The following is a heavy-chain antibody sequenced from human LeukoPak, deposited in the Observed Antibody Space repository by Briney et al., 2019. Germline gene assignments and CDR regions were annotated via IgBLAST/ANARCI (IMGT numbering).Heavy chain of an antibody. Sequence: SETLSLTCTVSGGSITSSSYYWGCIRQPPGKGLEWIVSIYYSGSTYYNPSLKSRVTISVDTSKNQFSLKLSSVTAADTAVYYCARQHYHSSGYYYGKIRYFDYWGQGTLVTVSS. CDR1: GGSITSSSYY. J-gene: IGHJ4*02. V-gene: IGHV4-39*01. D-gene: IGHD3-22*01. CDR3: ARQHYHSSGYYYGKIRYFDY. CDR2: IYYSGST.